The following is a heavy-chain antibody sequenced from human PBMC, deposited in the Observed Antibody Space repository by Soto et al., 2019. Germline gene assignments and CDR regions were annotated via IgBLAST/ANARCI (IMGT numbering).Heavy chain of an antibody. D-gene: IGHD6-6*01. J-gene: IGHJ3*02. V-gene: IGHV3-48*01. CDR2: ISSSSSTI. CDR3: ARDRRAARYLDSSDI. Sequence: AGGALRHSCAASGFTFSRYGINWGRQAPGKGLEWVSYISSSSSTIYYADSVKGRFSISRDNARDSLYLQMNSLRGEDTAVYYCARDRRAARYLDSSDIWGQGTMVTLSS. CDR1: GFTFSRYG.